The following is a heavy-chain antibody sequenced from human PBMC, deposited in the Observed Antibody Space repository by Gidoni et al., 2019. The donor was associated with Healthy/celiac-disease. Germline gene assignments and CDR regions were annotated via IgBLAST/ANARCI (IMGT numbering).Heavy chain of an antibody. CDR3: ARGLVVLLGGLDY. CDR2: IWYDGSNK. V-gene: IGHV3-33*01. Sequence: QVQLVESGGGVVQPGRSLRLSCAASGFTFSSYGMHWVRQAPGKGLEWVAVIWYDGSNKYYADSVKGRFTISIDNSKNTLYLQMNSLRAEDTAVYYCARGLVVLLGGLDYWGQGTLVTVSS. CDR1: GFTFSSYG. D-gene: IGHD2-15*01. J-gene: IGHJ4*02.